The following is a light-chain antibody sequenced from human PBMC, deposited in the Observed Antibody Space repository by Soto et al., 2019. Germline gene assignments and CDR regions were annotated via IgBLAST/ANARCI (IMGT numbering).Light chain of an antibody. J-gene: IGKJ4*01. CDR2: VAS. CDR1: KNINNY. Sequence: DIQMTQSPSSLSASVGDRVTITCRASKNINNYLNWYQKKPGKAPKLLIYVASTLQSGVPSRFSGSASGTDFTLTISSLQPEDFATYYCQQSYSTLALTFGGGTNVEIK. CDR3: QQSYSTLALT. V-gene: IGKV1-39*01.